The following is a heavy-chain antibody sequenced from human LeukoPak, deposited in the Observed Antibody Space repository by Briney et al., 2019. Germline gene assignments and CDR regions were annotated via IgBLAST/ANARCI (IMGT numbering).Heavy chain of an antibody. CDR1: GFTFISYA. V-gene: IGHV3-30-3*01. Sequence: GRSLRLSCAASGFTFISYAMHWVRQAPGQGLVWVSLISYDGSNKYYADSVKGRFTISRDNSKNTLYLQMNSLRAEDTAVYYCAKDSKPRIILGYWGQGTLVTVSS. D-gene: IGHD1-14*01. CDR3: AKDSKPRIILGY. J-gene: IGHJ4*02. CDR2: ISYDGSNK.